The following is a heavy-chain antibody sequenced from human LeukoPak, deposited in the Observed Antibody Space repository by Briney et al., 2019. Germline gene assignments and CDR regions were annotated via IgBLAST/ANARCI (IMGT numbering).Heavy chain of an antibody. D-gene: IGHD5-24*01. J-gene: IGHJ4*02. Sequence: GGSLRLSCAASGFTFGSYGMHWVRQAPGKGLEWVAVISYDASYENYADSVKGRFTISRDNSKNTLYLQMNSLRAEDTAVYYCAKDLIVSGTATILDYWGQGTLVTVSS. CDR1: GFTFGSYG. V-gene: IGHV3-30*18. CDR3: AKDLIVSGTATILDY. CDR2: ISYDASYE.